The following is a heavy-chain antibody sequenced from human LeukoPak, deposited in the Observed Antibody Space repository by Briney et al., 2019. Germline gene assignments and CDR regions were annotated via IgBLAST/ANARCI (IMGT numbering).Heavy chain of an antibody. V-gene: IGHV3-74*01. CDR2: VDIDGSSA. D-gene: IGHD3-16*01. J-gene: IGHJ4*02. Sequence: PGGSLRLSCAASGFTFSTYRMHWVRQAPGKGLVWVSHVDIDGSSATYADSVKGRFTISRDNAKNTLFLQMNSLRVEDTAVYYCSRGRYYLDSWGQGTLVTVPS. CDR3: SRGRYYLDS. CDR1: GFTFSTYR.